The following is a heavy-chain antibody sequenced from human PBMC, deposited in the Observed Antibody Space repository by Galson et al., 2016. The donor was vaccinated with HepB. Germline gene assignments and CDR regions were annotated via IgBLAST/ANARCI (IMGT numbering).Heavy chain of an antibody. CDR3: ATGRYYYGSEF. CDR2: VYYDGSS. CDR1: GGSINSYY. Sequence: SETLSLTCTVSGGSINSYYWSWVRQPPGKGLEWIGYVYYDGSSNYNPSLKSRVTISLDTSKSQFSLKLTSLNAADTAVYYCATGRYYYGSEFWGQGTLVTVSS. V-gene: IGHV4-59*01. D-gene: IGHD3-10*01. J-gene: IGHJ4*02.